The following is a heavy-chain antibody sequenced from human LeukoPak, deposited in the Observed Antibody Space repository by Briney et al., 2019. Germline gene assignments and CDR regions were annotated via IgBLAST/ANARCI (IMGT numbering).Heavy chain of an antibody. V-gene: IGHV4-39*01. Sequence: SETLSLTCIVSGGSVTSSSYYWGWIRQPPGKGLEWVGSLLYSGTAFRSPSLESRVAIAVDSSKNHFSLQLTSVTAADTAVYYCARHAIVANYYYYYYMDVWGKGTTVTVSS. J-gene: IGHJ6*03. D-gene: IGHD5-12*01. CDR1: GGSVTSSSYY. CDR2: LLYSGTA. CDR3: ARHAIVANYYYYYYMDV.